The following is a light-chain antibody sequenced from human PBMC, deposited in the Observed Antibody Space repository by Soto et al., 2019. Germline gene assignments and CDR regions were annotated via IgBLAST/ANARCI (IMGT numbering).Light chain of an antibody. CDR2: EAS. J-gene: IGLJ1*01. CDR3: CSYAGSSTSPYV. Sequence: QSALTQPASVSGSPGQSITISCTGTSSDFGSHNLVSWYQQYPGKAPKLMIYEASKWPSGVSDRFSGSKSGNTASLTISGLQAEDEADYYCCSYAGSSTSPYVFGTGTKVTVL. V-gene: IGLV2-23*01. CDR1: SSDFGSHNL.